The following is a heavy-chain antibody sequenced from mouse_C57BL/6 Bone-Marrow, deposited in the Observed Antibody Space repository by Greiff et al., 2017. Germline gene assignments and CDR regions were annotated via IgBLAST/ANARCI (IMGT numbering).Heavy chain of an antibody. Sequence: EVKLKQSGAELVRPGASVKLSCTASGFNIKDDYMHWVKQRPEQGLEWIGWIDPENGDTEYASKFQGKATITADTSSNTAYLQLSSLTSEDTAVYYCTTRLRPRDYWGQGTSVTVSS. CDR2: IDPENGDT. CDR3: TTRLRPRDY. D-gene: IGHD1-2*01. J-gene: IGHJ4*01. CDR1: GFNIKDDY. V-gene: IGHV14-4*01.